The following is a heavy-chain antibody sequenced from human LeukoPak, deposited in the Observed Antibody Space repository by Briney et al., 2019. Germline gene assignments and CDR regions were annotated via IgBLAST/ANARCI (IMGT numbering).Heavy chain of an antibody. J-gene: IGHJ4*02. CDR1: GGTFSSYA. Sequence: SVKVSCKASGGTFSSYAISWVRQAPGQGLERMGGIIPIFGTANYAQKFQGRVTITADESTSTAYMELSSLRSEDTAVYYCASSVRIVVAVFDYWGQGTLVTVSS. D-gene: IGHD3-22*01. V-gene: IGHV1-69*01. CDR2: IIPIFGTA. CDR3: ASSVRIVVAVFDY.